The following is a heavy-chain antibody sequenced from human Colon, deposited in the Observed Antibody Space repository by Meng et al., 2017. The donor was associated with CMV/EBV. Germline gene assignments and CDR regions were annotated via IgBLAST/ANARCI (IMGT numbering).Heavy chain of an antibody. D-gene: IGHD6-13*01. CDR1: GFTVSSNY. J-gene: IGHJ4*02. CDR3: ARGWPPDY. V-gene: IGHV3-53*01. CDR2: IYSGGST. Sequence: GESLKISCAASGFTVSSNYMSWVRQAPGKGLEWVSVIYSGGSTYYADSVKGRFTISRDNSKNTLYLQMSSLTAEDTAVYYCARGWPPDYWGQGTLVTVSS.